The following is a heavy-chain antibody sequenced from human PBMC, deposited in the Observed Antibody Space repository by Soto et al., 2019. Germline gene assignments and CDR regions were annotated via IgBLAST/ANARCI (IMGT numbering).Heavy chain of an antibody. Sequence: GASVKVSCKASGYTFTSYYMHWVRQAPGQGLEWMGIINPSGGSTSYAQKFQGRVTMTRDTSTSTVYMELSSLRSEDTAVYYCARVGAGCSSTSCNNGPLYYYYYGMDVWGQGTTVTVSS. CDR3: ARVGAGCSSTSCNNGPLYYYYYGMDV. CDR1: GYTFTSYY. D-gene: IGHD2-2*01. V-gene: IGHV1-46*01. J-gene: IGHJ6*02. CDR2: INPSGGST.